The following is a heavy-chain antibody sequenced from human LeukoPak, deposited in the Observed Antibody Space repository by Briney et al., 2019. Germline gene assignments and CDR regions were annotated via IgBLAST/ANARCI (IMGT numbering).Heavy chain of an antibody. CDR2: ISSSSTYV. CDR1: GFTFSSYS. V-gene: IGHV3-21*01. CDR3: AREPQTGDAPFDY. D-gene: IGHD2-21*02. J-gene: IGHJ4*02. Sequence: PGGSLRLSCAASGFTFSSYSMTWVRQAPGKGLEWVSYISSSSTYVYYADSVKGRFTISRDNANNSLYLQMHNLRAEDTAVYYCAREPQTGDAPFDYWGQGTLVTVSS.